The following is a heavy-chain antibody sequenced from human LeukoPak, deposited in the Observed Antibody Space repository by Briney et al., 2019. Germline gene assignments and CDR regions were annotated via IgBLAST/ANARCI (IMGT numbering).Heavy chain of an antibody. CDR1: GFTFSSYA. CDR3: ARDSGIPGEYYFDY. V-gene: IGHV3-64*02. J-gene: IGHJ4*02. D-gene: IGHD3-10*01. CDR2: ISSNGGST. Sequence: GGSLRLSCAASGFTFSSYAMHGVRQAPGKGLEYVSAISSNGGSTYYADSVKGRFTISRDNSKNTLYLQMGSLRAEDMAVYYCARDSGIPGEYYFDYWGQGTLVTVSS.